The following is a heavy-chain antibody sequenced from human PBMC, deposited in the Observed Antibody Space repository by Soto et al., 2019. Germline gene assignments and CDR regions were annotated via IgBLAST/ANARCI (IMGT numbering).Heavy chain of an antibody. CDR2: ISAYNGNT. CDR3: ARGTVAGTLSNNYYYYYMDV. J-gene: IGHJ6*03. V-gene: IGHV1-18*01. D-gene: IGHD6-13*01. CDR1: GYTFTSYG. Sequence: ASVKVSCKASGYTFTSYGISWVRQAPGQGLEWMGWISAYNGNTNYAQKLQGRVTMTTDTSTSTAYMEMRSLGSDDTAVYYCARGTVAGTLSNNYYYYYMDVWGKGTTVTVSS.